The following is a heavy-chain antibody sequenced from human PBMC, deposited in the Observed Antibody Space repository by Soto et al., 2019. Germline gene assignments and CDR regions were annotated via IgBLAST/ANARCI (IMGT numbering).Heavy chain of an antibody. CDR1: GFDVSNTD. V-gene: IGHV3-66*01. Sequence: GGSLRVSCAASGFDVSNTDMSWVRQAPGKGLEWVSVIYSGGYTNYADSVKGRFIVSRDSPKNTLYLQMDSLRAEDTAVYYCAREAIIVIAAPEYYFDYWGQGTLVTVSS. CDR3: AREAIIVIAAPEYYFDY. J-gene: IGHJ4*02. D-gene: IGHD3-22*01. CDR2: IYSGGYT.